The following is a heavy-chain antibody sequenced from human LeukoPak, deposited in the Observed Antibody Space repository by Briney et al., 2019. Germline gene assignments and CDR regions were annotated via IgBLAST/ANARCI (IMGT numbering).Heavy chain of an antibody. Sequence: PGGSLRLSCAASGFTFSSYGMHWVRQAPGKGLEWVAVISYDGSNKYYADSVKGRFTISRDNSKNTLYLQMNSLRAEDTAVYYCAKDHSSRSPDYFDYWGQGTLVTVSS. V-gene: IGHV3-30*18. D-gene: IGHD6-13*01. CDR1: GFTFSSYG. CDR2: ISYDGSNK. CDR3: AKDHSSRSPDYFDY. J-gene: IGHJ4*02.